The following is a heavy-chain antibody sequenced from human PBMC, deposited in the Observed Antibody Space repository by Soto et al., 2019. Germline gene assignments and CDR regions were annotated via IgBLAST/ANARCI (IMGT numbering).Heavy chain of an antibody. V-gene: IGHV4-31*03. CDR3: ARADYATGSYYPDY. CDR2: ISNSGRT. Sequence: QVQLQESGPGLVKPSQTLSLTCTVSGGSLRRGNYYWSWIRQFPGKGLEWIGYISNSGRTHYNPSLMSRITILVDTSKNQFFLELRSVTAADTALYYCARADYATGSYYPDYWGQGTLVTVSS. J-gene: IGHJ4*02. CDR1: GGSLRRGNYY. D-gene: IGHD3-10*01.